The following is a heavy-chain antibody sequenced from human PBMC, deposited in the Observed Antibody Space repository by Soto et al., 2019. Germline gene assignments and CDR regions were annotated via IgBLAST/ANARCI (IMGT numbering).Heavy chain of an antibody. CDR1: GGSFSGYY. CDR2: INHSGST. D-gene: IGHD4-17*01. J-gene: IGHJ6*02. Sequence: SETLSLTCAVYGGSFSGYYWSWIRQPPGKGLEWIGEINHSGSTNYNPPLKSRVTISVDTSKNQFSLKLSSVTAADTAVYYCARGTTEGMDVWGQGTTVTVSS. V-gene: IGHV4-34*01. CDR3: ARGTTEGMDV.